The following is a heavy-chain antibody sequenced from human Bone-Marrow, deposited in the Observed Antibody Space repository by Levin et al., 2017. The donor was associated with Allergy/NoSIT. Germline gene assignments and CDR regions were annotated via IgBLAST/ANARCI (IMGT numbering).Heavy chain of an antibody. CDR2: IYSGGST. CDR3: ARVGYYDSSGKGGLDY. J-gene: IGHJ4*02. V-gene: IGHV3-66*01. D-gene: IGHD3-22*01. Sequence: ASVKVSCAASGFTVSSNYMSWVRQAPGKGLEWVSVIYSGGSTYYADSVKGRFTISRDNSKNTLYLQMNSLRAEDTAVYYCARVGYYDSSGKGGLDYWGQGTLVTVSS. CDR1: GFTVSSNY.